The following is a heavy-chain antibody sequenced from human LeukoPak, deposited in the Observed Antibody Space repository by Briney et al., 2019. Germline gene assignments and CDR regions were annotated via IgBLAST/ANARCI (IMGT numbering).Heavy chain of an antibody. Sequence: GGSLRLSCAASGFTFSAYWMSWVRQAPGKGLEWVANIKVDGSEKYYLDSVRGRFSISRDNAKNSLYLQMNSLRAEDTAVYYCARGPVTKFEIWGQGTILTVSS. J-gene: IGHJ3*02. CDR2: IKVDGSEK. CDR1: GFTFSAYW. CDR3: ARGPVTKFEI. V-gene: IGHV3-7*05. D-gene: IGHD4-17*01.